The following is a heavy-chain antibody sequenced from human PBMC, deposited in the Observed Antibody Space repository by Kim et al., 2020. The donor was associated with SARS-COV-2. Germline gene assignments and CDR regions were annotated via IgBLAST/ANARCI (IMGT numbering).Heavy chain of an antibody. CDR1: GFTFGDYA. V-gene: IGHV3-9*01. D-gene: IGHD6-6*01. J-gene: IGHJ6*03. CDR3: AKDGGQLVPDYYYYYMDV. Sequence: GGSLRLSCAASGFTFGDYAMHWVRQAPGKGLEWVSGISWNSGSIGYADSVKGRFTISRDNAKNSLYLQMNSLRAEDTALYYCAKDGGQLVPDYYYYYMDVWGKGTTVTVSS. CDR2: ISWNSGSI.